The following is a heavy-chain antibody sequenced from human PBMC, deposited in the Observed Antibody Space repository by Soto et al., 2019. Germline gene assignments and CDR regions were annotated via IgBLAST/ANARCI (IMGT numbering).Heavy chain of an antibody. J-gene: IGHJ3*02. CDR3: ARVAGGKDCSSTSCPLDI. Sequence: AETLSLTSTVSGGSISSYYWSWIRQPPGKGLEWIGYIYYSGSTNYNPSLKSRVTISVDTSKNQFSLKLSSVTAADTAVYYCARVAGGKDCSSTSCPLDIWGQGTMVNVSS. CDR1: GGSISSYY. D-gene: IGHD2-2*01. V-gene: IGHV4-59*01. CDR2: IYYSGST.